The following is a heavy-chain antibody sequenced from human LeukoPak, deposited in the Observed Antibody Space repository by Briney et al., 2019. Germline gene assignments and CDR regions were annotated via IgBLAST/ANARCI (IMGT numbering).Heavy chain of an antibody. J-gene: IGHJ4*02. Sequence: SETLSLTCIVSGGSISSSSHYWGWIRQPPGKGLEWIGSIYYSGSTYYSPSLKSRVTISVDTSKNQFSLKLRSVTGADTAVYHCARHWAYCSGGTCYSFDDWGQGTLVTVSS. D-gene: IGHD2-15*01. CDR2: IYYSGST. CDR1: GGSISSSSHY. V-gene: IGHV4-39*01. CDR3: ARHWAYCSGGTCYSFDD.